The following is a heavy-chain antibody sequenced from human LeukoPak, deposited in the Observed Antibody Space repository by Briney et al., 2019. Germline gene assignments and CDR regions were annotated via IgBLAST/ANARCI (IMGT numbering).Heavy chain of an antibody. CDR1: GYTFTSYD. J-gene: IGHJ6*03. D-gene: IGHD2/OR15-2a*01. CDR3: ARGALIAPITHYYYYYMDV. CDR2: MNPNSGNT. V-gene: IGHV1-8*03. Sequence: ASVKVSCKASGYTFTSYDINWVRQATGQGLEWMGWMNPNSGNTGYAQKFQGRVTITRNTSISTAYMELSSLRSEDTAVYYCARGALIAPITHYYYYYMDVWGKGTTVTVSS.